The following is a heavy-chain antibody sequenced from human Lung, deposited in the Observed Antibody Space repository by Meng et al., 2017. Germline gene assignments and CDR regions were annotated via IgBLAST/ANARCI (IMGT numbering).Heavy chain of an antibody. CDR2: ISAYSGYT. D-gene: IGHD6-6*01. J-gene: IGHJ4*02. CDR3: ARNSSSSVVDY. V-gene: IGHV1-18*01. Sequence: QVQLVQSGAEVKKPVASVKVSCKASGYSFTCCGISWVRQAPGQGLEWLGWISAYSGYTNYAQKLQGRVTMTTDTSTSTAYMELRSLSSDDTALYYCARNSSSSVVDYWGQGTLVTVSS. CDR1: GYSFTCCG.